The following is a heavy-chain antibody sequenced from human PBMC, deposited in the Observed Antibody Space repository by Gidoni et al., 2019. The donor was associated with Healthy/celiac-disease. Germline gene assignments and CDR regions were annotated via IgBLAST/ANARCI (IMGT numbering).Heavy chain of an antibody. CDR2: ISYDGSNK. J-gene: IGHJ4*02. V-gene: IGHV3-30*18. D-gene: IGHD5-12*01. CDR3: AKGRKIVAMYYFDY. CDR1: GSPFRSYG. Sequence: QVQLVESGGGVVQPGRSLRLPCAASGSPFRSYGMHWVRQAPGKGLDWVAVISYDGSNKYYADSVKGRFTISRDNSKNTLYLQMNSLRAEDTAVYYCAKGRKIVAMYYFDYWGQGTLVTVSS.